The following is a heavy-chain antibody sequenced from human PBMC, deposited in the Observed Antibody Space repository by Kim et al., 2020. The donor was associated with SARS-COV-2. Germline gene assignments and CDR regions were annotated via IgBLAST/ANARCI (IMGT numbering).Heavy chain of an antibody. Sequence: SETLSLTCTVSGFSINTGFFWGWIRQPPGKGLQWIGSIYFSGETHYHPSLTGRASLSVDTANNQFSLRLRSVTAADMAIYYCVHVDGGYCRGTTCYDS. CDR2: IYFSGET. CDR3: VHVDGGYCRGTTCYDS. V-gene: IGHV4-38-2*02. CDR1: GFSINTGFF. D-gene: IGHD2-15*01. J-gene: IGHJ5*01.